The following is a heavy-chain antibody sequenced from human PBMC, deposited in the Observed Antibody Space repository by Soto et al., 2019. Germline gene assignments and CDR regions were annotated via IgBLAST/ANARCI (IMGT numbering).Heavy chain of an antibody. CDR2: INPGTGNT. J-gene: IGHJ5*02. D-gene: IGHD4-4*01. Sequence: ASVKVSCKASGYTFTSYALHWVRQAPGQSLEWMGWINPGTGNTKFSQKFQGRVTITRDTSASTAYMEESSLRSEDTAVYYCTRQYSNLPRFDPWGQGTLVTVSS. CDR1: GYTFTSYA. CDR3: TRQYSNLPRFDP. V-gene: IGHV1-3*01.